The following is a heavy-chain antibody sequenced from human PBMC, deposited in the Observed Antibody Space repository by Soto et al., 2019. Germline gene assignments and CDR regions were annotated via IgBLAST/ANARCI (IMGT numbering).Heavy chain of an antibody. V-gene: IGHV3-23*01. CDR2: ISGSGGST. CDR1: GFTFSSYA. Sequence: GGSLRLSCAASGFTFSSYAMSWVRQAPGKGLEWVSAISGSGGSTYYADSVKGRFTISRDNSKNTLYLQMNSLRAEDTAVYYCAKGLVARWNYAYGMDVWGQGTTVTVSS. D-gene: IGHD1-7*01. CDR3: AKGLVARWNYAYGMDV. J-gene: IGHJ6*02.